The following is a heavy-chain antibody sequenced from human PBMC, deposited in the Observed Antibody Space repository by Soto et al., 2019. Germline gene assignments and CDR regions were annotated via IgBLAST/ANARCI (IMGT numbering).Heavy chain of an antibody. CDR1: GFTFSSYA. V-gene: IGHV3-23*01. CDR3: AKSNTHPFYALPDY. Sequence: PGGSLRLSCAASGFTFSSYAMSWVHQAPGKGLEWVSAISGSGGSTYYADSVKGRFTISRDNSKNTLYLQMNSLRAEDTAVYYCAKSNTHPFYALPDYWGQGTLVTVSS. D-gene: IGHD4-17*01. J-gene: IGHJ4*02. CDR2: ISGSGGST.